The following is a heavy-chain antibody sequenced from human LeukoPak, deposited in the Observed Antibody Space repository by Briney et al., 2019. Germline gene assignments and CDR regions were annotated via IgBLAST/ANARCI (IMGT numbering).Heavy chain of an antibody. Sequence: SETLSLTCTVSGGSISSYYWSWIRQPPGKGLEWIGYIYYSGYTNYNPSLKSRVTISVDTSKNQFSLKLSSVTAADTAVYYCARTTMVRGTYYMDIWGKGTTVTISS. J-gene: IGHJ6*03. CDR1: GGSISSYY. V-gene: IGHV4-59*01. CDR3: ARTTMVRGTYYMDI. CDR2: IYYSGYT. D-gene: IGHD3-10*01.